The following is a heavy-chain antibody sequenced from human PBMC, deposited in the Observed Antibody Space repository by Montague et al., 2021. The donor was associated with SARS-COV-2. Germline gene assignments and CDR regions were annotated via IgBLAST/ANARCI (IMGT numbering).Heavy chain of an antibody. CDR2: IHHSGGT. CDR1: GGSFSNYY. CDR3: TRGRAISTLFVPHQRWFDP. D-gene: IGHD3-9*01. J-gene: IGHJ5*02. Sequence: SETLSLTCAVYGGSFSNYYWSWIRQPPGERLQWIGEIHHSGGTNYNTSLKSRVTISVDTSKNQLSLKLSSVTAADTAVYYCTRGRAISTLFVPHQRWFDPWGQGTLVTVSS. V-gene: IGHV4-34*01.